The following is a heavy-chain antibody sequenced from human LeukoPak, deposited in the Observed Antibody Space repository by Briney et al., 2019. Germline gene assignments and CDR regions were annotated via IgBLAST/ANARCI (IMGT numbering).Heavy chain of an antibody. J-gene: IGHJ5*01. V-gene: IGHV3-74*01. D-gene: IGHD1-14*01. CDR3: VRDWDHFDFDS. CDR2: IKGDGSHT. CDR1: GFTFSNYW. Sequence: PGGSLRLSCAASGFTFSNYWMHWVRQAPGNGLVWVSRIKGDGSHTIYADSAKGRFTISRDNAKNTLYLQMKSLRDEDTAVYYCVRDWDHFDFDSWGQGTLVTVSS.